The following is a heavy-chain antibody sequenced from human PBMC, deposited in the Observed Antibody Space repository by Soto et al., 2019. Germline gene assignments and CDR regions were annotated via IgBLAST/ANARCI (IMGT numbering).Heavy chain of an antibody. V-gene: IGHV3-7*01. J-gene: IGHJ3*02. D-gene: IGHD1-26*01. CDR2: IKQDGYEK. CDR3: ARGHRVGATI. Sequence: PGGSLRLSCAASGFTFRNYWMSWVRQAPGKGLEWVANIKQDGYEKYYVDSVKGRFTISRDNAKKSLYLQMNSLRAEDTAMYFCARGHRVGATIWGQGTMVT. CDR1: GFTFRNYW.